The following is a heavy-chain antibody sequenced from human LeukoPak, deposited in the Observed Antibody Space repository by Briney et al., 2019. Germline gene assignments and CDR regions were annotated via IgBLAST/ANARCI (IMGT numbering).Heavy chain of an antibody. Sequence: SETLSLTCAVYGGSFSGYYWCWIHQPPGKGLEWIGSIYYSGSTYYNPSLKSRVTISVDTSKNQFSLKLSSVTAADTAVYYCARHTYDFWSGYYGWFDPWGQGTLVTVSS. V-gene: IGHV4-39*01. CDR1: GGSFSGYY. CDR2: IYYSGST. D-gene: IGHD3-3*01. J-gene: IGHJ5*02. CDR3: ARHTYDFWSGYYGWFDP.